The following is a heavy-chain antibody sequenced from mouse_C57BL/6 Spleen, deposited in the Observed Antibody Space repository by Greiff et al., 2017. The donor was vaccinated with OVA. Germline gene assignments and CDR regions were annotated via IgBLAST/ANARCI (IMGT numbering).Heavy chain of an antibody. CDR2: IHPNSGST. D-gene: IGHD2-2*01. Sequence: VQLQQPGAELVKPGASVKLSCKASGYTFTSYWMHWVKQRPGQGLEWIGMIHPNSGSTNYNEKFKSKATLTVDKSSSTAYMQLSSLTSEDSAVYYCARSGDYGYDGYFDVWGTGTTVTVSS. CDR1: GYTFTSYW. CDR3: ARSGDYGYDGYFDV. V-gene: IGHV1-64*01. J-gene: IGHJ1*03.